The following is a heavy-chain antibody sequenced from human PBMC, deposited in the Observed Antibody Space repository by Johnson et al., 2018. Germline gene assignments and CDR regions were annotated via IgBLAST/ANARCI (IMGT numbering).Heavy chain of an antibody. CDR1: GFTFSSFA. Sequence: EVQLVESGGGLVQPGGSLRLSCAASGFTFSSFAMSWVRLAPGKGLEWVSTITGTGGSTYFADSVKGRFTISRDNSKTTMYLQMNKVGDEDTAIYYCAKVYYYDSVVYSRAFDIWCQGTMVTVSS. J-gene: IGHJ3*02. CDR3: AKVYYYDSVVYSRAFDI. D-gene: IGHD3-10*01. CDR2: ITGTGGST. V-gene: IGHV3-23*04.